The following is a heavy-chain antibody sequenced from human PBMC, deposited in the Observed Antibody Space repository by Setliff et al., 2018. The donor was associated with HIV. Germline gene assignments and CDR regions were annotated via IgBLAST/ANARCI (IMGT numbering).Heavy chain of an antibody. Sequence: ASVKVSCKASGYTFTSYAMHWARQAPGQRLEWMGWINAGNGNTKYSQKFQGRVTITRDTSASTAYMELSSLRSEDTAVYYCARDSFGGEFTYYYYGMDVWGQGTTVTVSS. V-gene: IGHV1-3*01. J-gene: IGHJ6*02. D-gene: IGHD3-10*01. CDR2: INAGNGNT. CDR3: ARDSFGGEFTYYYYGMDV. CDR1: GYTFTSYA.